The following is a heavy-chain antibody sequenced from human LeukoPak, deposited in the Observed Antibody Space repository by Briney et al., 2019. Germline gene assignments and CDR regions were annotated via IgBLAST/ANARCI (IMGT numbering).Heavy chain of an antibody. Sequence: GRSLRLSCAASGFTFSGYAMHWVRQAPGKGLEWVAVISYDGSNKYYADSVKGRFTISRDNSKNTLYLQMNSLRAEDTAVYCCARNRVGATDYFDYWGQGTLVTVSS. CDR2: ISYDGSNK. V-gene: IGHV3-30-3*01. D-gene: IGHD1-26*01. J-gene: IGHJ4*02. CDR3: ARNRVGATDYFDY. CDR1: GFTFSGYA.